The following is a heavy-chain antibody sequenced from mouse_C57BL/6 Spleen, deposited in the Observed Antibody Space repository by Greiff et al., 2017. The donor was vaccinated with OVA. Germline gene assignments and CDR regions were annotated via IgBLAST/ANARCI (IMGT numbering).Heavy chain of an antibody. CDR3: ARSHYYGSSYWYFDV. Sequence: VHVKQSGPVLVKPGASVKMSCKASGYTFTDYYMNWVKQSHGKSLEWIGVINPYNGGTSYNQKFKGKATLTVDKSSSTAYMELNSLTSEDSAVYYCARSHYYGSSYWYFDVWGTGTTVTVSS. J-gene: IGHJ1*03. CDR1: GYTFTDYY. V-gene: IGHV1-19*01. D-gene: IGHD1-1*01. CDR2: INPYNGGT.